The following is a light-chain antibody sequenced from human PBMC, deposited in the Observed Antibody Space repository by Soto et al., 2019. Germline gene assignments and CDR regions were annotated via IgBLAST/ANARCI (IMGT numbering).Light chain of an antibody. V-gene: IGKV1-5*03. CDR1: QFISSW. Sequence: DIQMTQSPSTLSASVGDRVTITCRASQFISSWLAWYQQKPGKAPNLLIYKASSLESGVPSRFSGSASGTEFTLTISSLQPDDFATYYGQQYNSYPWTFGQGTKVEIK. J-gene: IGKJ1*01. CDR3: QQYNSYPWT. CDR2: KAS.